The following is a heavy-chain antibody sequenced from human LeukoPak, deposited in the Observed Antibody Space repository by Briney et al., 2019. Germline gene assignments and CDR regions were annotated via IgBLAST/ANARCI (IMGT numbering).Heavy chain of an antibody. J-gene: IGHJ4*02. CDR1: GFTFSNLW. Sequence: GGSLRLSCTVSGFTFSNLWMTWVRQAPGKGLEWVANIKQDGSDIYYMDSVKGRFTTSRGNAKNSLYLQMNSLRAEDTAMYYCVGGSGWLGDSWGRGTLVTVSS. D-gene: IGHD6-19*01. V-gene: IGHV3-7*03. CDR2: IKQDGSDI. CDR3: VGGSGWLGDS.